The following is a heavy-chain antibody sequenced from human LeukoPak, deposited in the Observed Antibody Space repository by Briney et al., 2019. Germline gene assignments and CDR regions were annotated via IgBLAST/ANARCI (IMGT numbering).Heavy chain of an antibody. CDR2: IGPGGNT. CDR3: ARGHCSSTTSCPTGDYYYFGMDV. J-gene: IGHJ6*02. CDR1: GFTFSSFD. V-gene: IGHV3-13*04. Sequence: GGSLRLSCAASGFTFSSFDMHWVRQVTGQGLEWVSGIGPGGNTNYVGSVKGRFTISRENAKNSLHLQMNSLRAWATAVYYCARGHCSSTTSCPTGDYYYFGMDVWGQGTTVTVSS. D-gene: IGHD2-2*01.